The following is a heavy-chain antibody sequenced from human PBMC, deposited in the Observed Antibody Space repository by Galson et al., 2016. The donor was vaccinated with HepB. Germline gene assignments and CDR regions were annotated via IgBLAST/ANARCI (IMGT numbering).Heavy chain of an antibody. Sequence: SLRLSCAASRFSFSTYGMSWVRQAPEKGLEWVANINADGSQRYYVDSVKGRFTISRDNARNTLYLQMNSLRAEDTAVYYCVPEPQENDSYCDYWGQGTLVAVSS. V-gene: IGHV3-7*01. J-gene: IGHJ4*02. CDR1: RFSFSTYG. D-gene: IGHD2-21*01. CDR2: INADGSQR. CDR3: VPEPQENDSYCDY.